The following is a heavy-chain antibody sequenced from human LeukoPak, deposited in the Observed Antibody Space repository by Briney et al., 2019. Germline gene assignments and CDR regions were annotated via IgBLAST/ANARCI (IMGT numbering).Heavy chain of an antibody. CDR2: IKKDVGEK. V-gene: IGHV3-7*01. CDR1: GFTFSSHW. D-gene: IGHD6-13*01. Sequence: PGGSLRLSCAASGFTFSSHWMTWIRQAPGKGLEWVASIKKDVGEKFYVDSVEGRFTISRDNAKNSLYLQMSSLRVEDTAVYYCTRRPYSSSWYYFDYWGQGTLVTVSS. J-gene: IGHJ4*02. CDR3: TRRPYSSSWYYFDY.